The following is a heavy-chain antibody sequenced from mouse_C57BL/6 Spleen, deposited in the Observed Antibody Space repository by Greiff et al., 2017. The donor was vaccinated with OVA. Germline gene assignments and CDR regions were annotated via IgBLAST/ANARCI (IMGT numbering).Heavy chain of an antibody. Sequence: VKLVESGPGLVQPSQSLSITCTVSGFSLTSYGVHWVRQSPGKGLEWLGVIWSGGSTDYNAAFISRLSISKDNSKSQVFFKMNSLQADDTAIYYCARANWDKGYYFDYWGQGTTLTVSS. D-gene: IGHD4-1*01. V-gene: IGHV2-2*01. CDR1: GFSLTSYG. CDR3: ARANWDKGYYFDY. J-gene: IGHJ2*01. CDR2: IWSGGST.